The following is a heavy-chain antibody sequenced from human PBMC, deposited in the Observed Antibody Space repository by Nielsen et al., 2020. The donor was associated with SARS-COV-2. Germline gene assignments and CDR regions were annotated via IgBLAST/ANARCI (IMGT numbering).Heavy chain of an antibody. Sequence: GESLKISCAASGFTFSSYWIHWVRQAPGKGLVWVSRINSDGSNTTYAESVKGRFTVSRDNVKNSLYLQMNSLRAEDTAVYYCARALTGPFDYWGQGTLVTVSS. J-gene: IGHJ4*02. CDR3: ARALTGPFDY. V-gene: IGHV3-74*01. CDR1: GFTFSSYW. D-gene: IGHD3-9*01. CDR2: INSDGSNT.